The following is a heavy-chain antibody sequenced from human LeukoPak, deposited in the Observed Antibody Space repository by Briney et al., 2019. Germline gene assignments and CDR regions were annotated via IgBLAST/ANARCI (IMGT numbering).Heavy chain of an antibody. Sequence: SETLSLTCTVSGGSISSGGYYWGWLRQPPGTGLEGVGYIYHSGSTYYNPSLKSRVTISVDRSKNQFSLKLTSVTAAGTAVYYCARDEAPDYVWGSYRYRYNWFDPWGQGTLVTVSS. D-gene: IGHD3-16*02. V-gene: IGHV4-30-2*01. CDR3: ARDEAPDYVWGSYRYRYNWFDP. CDR1: GGSISSGGYY. CDR2: IYHSGST. J-gene: IGHJ5*02.